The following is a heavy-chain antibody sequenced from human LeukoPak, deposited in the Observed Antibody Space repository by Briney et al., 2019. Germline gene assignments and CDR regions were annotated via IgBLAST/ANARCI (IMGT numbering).Heavy chain of an antibody. CDR1: GFTFSSCS. Sequence: GGSLRLSCAASGFTFSSCSMNWVRQAPGKGLEWVSSISSSSSYIYYADSVKGRFTISRDNAKNSLYLQMNSLRAEDTAVYYCARDEVVPAATNYYYYYGMDVWGKGTTVTVSS. D-gene: IGHD2-2*01. V-gene: IGHV3-21*01. CDR2: ISSSSSYI. CDR3: ARDEVVPAATNYYYYYGMDV. J-gene: IGHJ6*04.